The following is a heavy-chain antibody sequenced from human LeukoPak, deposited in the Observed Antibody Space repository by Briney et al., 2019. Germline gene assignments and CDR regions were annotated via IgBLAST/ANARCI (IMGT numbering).Heavy chain of an antibody. Sequence: SETLSLTCAVYGGSFSGYYWSWIRQPPGKGLEWIGVINHSGSTNYNPSLKSRVTISVDTSKNQFSLKLSSVTAADTAVYYCASRIVSGWYNYWGQGTLVTVSS. V-gene: IGHV4-34*01. D-gene: IGHD6-19*01. J-gene: IGHJ4*02. CDR3: ASRIVSGWYNY. CDR1: GGSFSGYY. CDR2: INHSGST.